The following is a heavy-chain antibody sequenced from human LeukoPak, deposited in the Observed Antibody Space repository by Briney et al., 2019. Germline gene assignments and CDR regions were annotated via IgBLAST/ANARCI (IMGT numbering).Heavy chain of an antibody. D-gene: IGHD2-21*02. CDR3: ARDPHCGSGCYYDYGLDV. J-gene: IGHJ6*02. CDR2: ISGRGSTI. Sequence: GGSLTLSCAGSGFTFSSYEMNWVRQAPGKGLEWISYISGRGSTIYYADSVKGRFTISRDNAKNSLYLHMNSLRAEDTAIYYCARDPHCGSGCYYDYGLDVWGQGTTVTVSS. V-gene: IGHV3-48*03. CDR1: GFTFSSYE.